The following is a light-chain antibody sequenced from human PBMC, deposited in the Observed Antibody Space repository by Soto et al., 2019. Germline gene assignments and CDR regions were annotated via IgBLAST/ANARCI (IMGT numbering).Light chain of an antibody. CDR2: DAS. CDR3: QQRFNWPIT. V-gene: IGKV3-11*01. CDR1: QSVSSY. J-gene: IGKJ5*01. Sequence: EIVLTQSPATLSLSPGERATLSCRASQSVSSYLAWYQQTPGQAPRLLIYDASNRATGIPARFSGSGSGTDFTLTISSLEPEDFAVYYCQQRFNWPITFGQGTRLDIK.